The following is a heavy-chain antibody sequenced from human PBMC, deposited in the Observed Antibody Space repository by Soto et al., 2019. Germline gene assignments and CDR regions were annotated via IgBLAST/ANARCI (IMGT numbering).Heavy chain of an antibody. CDR1: GFTFSSYA. CDR3: AKRGSGSSYYYYYYMDV. Sequence: GGSLRLSCAASGFTFSSYAMSWVRQAPGKGLEWVSAIIGSGGSTYYADSVKGRFTISRDNSKNTLYLQMNSLRVEDTAVYYCAKRGSGSSYYYYYYMDVWGKGTTVTVSS. V-gene: IGHV3-23*01. D-gene: IGHD3-10*01. CDR2: IIGSGGST. J-gene: IGHJ6*03.